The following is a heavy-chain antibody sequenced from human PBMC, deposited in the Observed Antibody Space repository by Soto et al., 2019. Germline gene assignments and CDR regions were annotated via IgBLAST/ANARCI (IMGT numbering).Heavy chain of an antibody. CDR3: ARDPHEFWTSYWFDP. CDR2: ISAYDGKT. CDR1: GYTFNTYG. V-gene: IGHV1-18*01. Sequence: ASVKVSCKTSGYTFNTYGINWVRQAPGQGLELMGWISAYDGKTTYSEKFQGRVTLTTDTSTSTAYMELRSLRSDDTAIYYCARDPHEFWTSYWFDPWGQGTPVTVSS. J-gene: IGHJ5*02. D-gene: IGHD3-3*01.